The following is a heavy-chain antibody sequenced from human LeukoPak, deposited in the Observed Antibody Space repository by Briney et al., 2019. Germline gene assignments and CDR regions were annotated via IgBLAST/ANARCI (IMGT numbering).Heavy chain of an antibody. CDR1: GFTFSTYW. Sequence: GGSLRLSCTASGFTFSTYWMHWVRQAPGKGLVWVSLINSDGSYTYFADSVKGRFTISRDNAQSTLYMQMNSLRVEDTAVYYCATELRESGASSRNAFDIWGQGTVVSVSS. J-gene: IGHJ3*02. CDR3: ATELRESGASSRNAFDI. D-gene: IGHD3-3*01. V-gene: IGHV3-74*01. CDR2: INSDGSYT.